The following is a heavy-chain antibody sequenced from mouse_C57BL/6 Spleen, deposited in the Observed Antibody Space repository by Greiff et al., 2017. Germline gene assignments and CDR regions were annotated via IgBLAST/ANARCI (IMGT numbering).Heavy chain of an antibody. CDR3: TREGRTDSSGDYFDY. Sequence: EVMLVESGEGLVKPGGSLKLSCAASGFTFSSYAMSWVRQTPEKRLEWVAYISSGGDYIYYADTVKGRFTISRDNARNTLYLQMSSLKSEDTAMYYCTREGRTDSSGDYFDYWGQGTTLTVSS. CDR2: ISSGGDYI. V-gene: IGHV5-9-1*02. J-gene: IGHJ2*01. D-gene: IGHD3-2*02. CDR1: GFTFSSYA.